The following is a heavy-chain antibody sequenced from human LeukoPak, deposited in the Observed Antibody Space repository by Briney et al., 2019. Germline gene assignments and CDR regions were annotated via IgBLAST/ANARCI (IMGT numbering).Heavy chain of an antibody. V-gene: IGHV3-43D*04. CDR3: VRGNSPPDAFDI. D-gene: IGHD5-18*01. J-gene: IGHJ3*02. CDR2: ISWDGGVT. CDR1: GFTFDDYG. Sequence: GGSLRLSCAASGFTFDDYGMHWVRQAPGKGLEWVSFISWDGGVTYFADSVKGRFTVSRDNSENSLYLQMNSLSAEDTAFYYCVRGNSPPDAFDIWGQGAMVTVSS.